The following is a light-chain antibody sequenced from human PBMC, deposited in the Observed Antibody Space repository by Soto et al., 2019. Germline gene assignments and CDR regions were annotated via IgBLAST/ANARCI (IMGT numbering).Light chain of an antibody. CDR2: DAS. CDR3: QQYNNWRT. Sequence: ETVLTQSPATLSLSPGERATLSCRASQSVSSYLAWYQQKPGQAPRLLIYDASTRATGIPARISGSGSGTEFTLTISSLQSEDFAVYYCQQYNNWRTFGQGTKVDI. J-gene: IGKJ1*01. CDR1: QSVSSY. V-gene: IGKV3-15*01.